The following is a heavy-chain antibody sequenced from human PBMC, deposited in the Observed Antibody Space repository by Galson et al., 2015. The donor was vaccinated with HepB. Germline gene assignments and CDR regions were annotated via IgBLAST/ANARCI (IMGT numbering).Heavy chain of an antibody. CDR1: GFTFSNYY. J-gene: IGHJ4*02. D-gene: IGHD4-17*01. Sequence: SLRLSCAASGFTFSNYYMSWIRLAPGQGLEWVSYISSSSTYTNSADSVRGRFTISRDNAKNSLYLQINSLRAEDTAVYYCAIVADADYGDHSHFDYWGQGTLVTVSS. V-gene: IGHV3-11*06. CDR3: AIVADADYGDHSHFDY. CDR2: ISSSSTYT.